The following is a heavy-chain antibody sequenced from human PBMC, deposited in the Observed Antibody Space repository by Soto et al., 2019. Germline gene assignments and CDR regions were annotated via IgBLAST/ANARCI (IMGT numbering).Heavy chain of an antibody. D-gene: IGHD2-2*01. Sequence: GGSLRLSCAASGFTFSNYGMHWVRQAPGKGLEWVAVISYDGSDKYYADSVKGRFSISRDNSKNTLYLQMNSLRAEDTAVYYCAKVTGYCSSSSCRRDYYYYYGMDVWGQGTTVTSP. V-gene: IGHV3-30*18. CDR3: AKVTGYCSSSSCRRDYYYYYGMDV. J-gene: IGHJ6*02. CDR2: ISYDGSDK. CDR1: GFTFSNYG.